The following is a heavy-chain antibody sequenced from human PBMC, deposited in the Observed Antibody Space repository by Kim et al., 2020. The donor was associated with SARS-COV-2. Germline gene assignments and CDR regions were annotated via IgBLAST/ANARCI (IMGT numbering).Heavy chain of an antibody. Sequence: GGSLRLSCSASGFTFSSYAMHWVRQAPGKGLEYVSAISSNGGSTYYADSVKGRFTISRDNSKNTLYLQMSSLRAEDTAVYYCVKEESGGSCYGCFDYWGQGTLVTVSS. CDR3: VKEESGGSCYGCFDY. CDR2: ISSNGGST. V-gene: IGHV3-64D*06. J-gene: IGHJ4*02. D-gene: IGHD2-15*01. CDR1: GFTFSSYA.